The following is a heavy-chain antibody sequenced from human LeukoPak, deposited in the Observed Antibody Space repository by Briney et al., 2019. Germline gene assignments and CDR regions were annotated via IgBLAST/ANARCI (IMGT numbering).Heavy chain of an antibody. CDR2: ITSSSSAM. Sequence: PGGSLRLSCAASGFTFSSYSMNWVRQAPGKGLEWVSYITSSSSAMYYADSVKGRFTISRDNAKNSLYLQMNSLRAEDTAVYYCTTFYTRLTDYWGQGTLVTVSS. J-gene: IGHJ4*02. CDR1: GFTFSSYS. V-gene: IGHV3-48*01. D-gene: IGHD2/OR15-2a*01. CDR3: TTFYTRLTDY.